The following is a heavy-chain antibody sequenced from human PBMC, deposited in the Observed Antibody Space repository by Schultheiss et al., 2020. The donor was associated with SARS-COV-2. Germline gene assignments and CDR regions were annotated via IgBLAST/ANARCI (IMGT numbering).Heavy chain of an antibody. CDR2: ISAYNGNT. Sequence: ASVKVSCKASGYTFTSYGISWVRQAPGQGLEWMGWISAYNGNTNYAQKLQGRVTMTTYTSTSTAYMELRSLRSDDTAVYYCARDCSSTSCYTRAFDIWGQGTMVTVSS. V-gene: IGHV1-18*01. J-gene: IGHJ3*02. D-gene: IGHD2-2*02. CDR3: ARDCSSTSCYTRAFDI. CDR1: GYTFTSYG.